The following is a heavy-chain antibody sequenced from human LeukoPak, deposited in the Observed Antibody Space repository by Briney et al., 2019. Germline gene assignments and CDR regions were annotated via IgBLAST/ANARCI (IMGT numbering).Heavy chain of an antibody. Sequence: GGSLRLSCAASGLTFSDYYMSWVRQAPGKGLEWVSAISGSGGSTYYADSVKGRFTISRDNSKNTLYLQMNSLRAEDTAVYYCARDRDWYTFESWGQGTLVTVSS. CDR1: GLTFSDYY. CDR3: ARDRDWYTFES. J-gene: IGHJ4*02. D-gene: IGHD3-9*01. CDR2: ISGSGGST. V-gene: IGHV3-23*01.